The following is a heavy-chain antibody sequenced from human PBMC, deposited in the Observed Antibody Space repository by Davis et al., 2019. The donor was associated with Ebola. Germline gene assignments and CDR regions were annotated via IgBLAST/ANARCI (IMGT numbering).Heavy chain of an antibody. V-gene: IGHV3-74*01. CDR2: INSDGSST. Sequence: GESLKISCAASGFTFSSYWMHWVRQAPGKGLVWVSRINSDGSSTSYADSVKGRFTISRDNSKNTLYLQMNSLRAEDTAVYYCAKERWGFALDYWGQGTLVTVSS. CDR3: AKERWGFALDY. D-gene: IGHD7-27*01. J-gene: IGHJ4*02. CDR1: GFTFSSYW.